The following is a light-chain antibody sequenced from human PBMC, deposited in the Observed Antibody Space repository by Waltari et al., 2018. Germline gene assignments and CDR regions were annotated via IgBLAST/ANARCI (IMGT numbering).Light chain of an antibody. CDR2: EVT. CDR1: NSAIGSYAL. J-gene: IGLJ3*02. Sequence: QSALTQPASVSGSPGQSITISCTGTNSAIGSYALVSWYQQRPGKAPKLIIYEVTKRPSGVSDRFSGSKSASTASLTISGLQAEDEADYYCCSYATGVIVLFGGGTKVTVL. CDR3: CSYATGVIVL. V-gene: IGLV2-23*02.